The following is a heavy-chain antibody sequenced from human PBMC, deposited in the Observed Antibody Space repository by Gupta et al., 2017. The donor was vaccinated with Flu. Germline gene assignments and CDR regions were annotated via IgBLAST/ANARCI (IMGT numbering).Heavy chain of an antibody. D-gene: IGHD5-18*01. CDR3: AKSAISGTRYFYNGGMDV. Sequence: QAQLAQSGAELKKPGASLRVSCKASGYGLSDSYLPWVRQAPGQRLEWLGWINPNTGDTKYARKFEGRVTLTRDTSINTAYMELSGLKSDDTALHYCAKSAISGTRYFYNGGMDVWGQGTTVTVSS. J-gene: IGHJ6*02. V-gene: IGHV1-2*02. CDR2: INPNTGDT. CDR1: GYGLSDSY.